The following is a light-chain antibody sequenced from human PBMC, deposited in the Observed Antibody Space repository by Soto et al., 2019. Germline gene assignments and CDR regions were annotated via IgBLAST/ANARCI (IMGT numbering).Light chain of an antibody. CDR3: QQRGNWPPT. CDR2: DTS. V-gene: IGKV3D-20*02. Sequence: EIVLTQSPGTLSLSPGERATLSCRASQSVSRNYLAWYQQKPGQPPRLLISDTSNRATGIPARFSGSGSGTDFTLTISRLEPEDFATYYCQQRGNWPPTFGQGTKLEIK. J-gene: IGKJ2*01. CDR1: QSVSRNY.